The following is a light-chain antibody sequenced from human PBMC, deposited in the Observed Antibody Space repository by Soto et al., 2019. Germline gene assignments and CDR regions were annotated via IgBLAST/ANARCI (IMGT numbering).Light chain of an antibody. CDR2: GVS. CDR3: QQYDGSLPYT. V-gene: IGKV3-20*01. Sequence: EIVLTQSPGTLSLSPGERVTLSCRASQSVRNSYLAWYQQKPGQAPRLLMYGVSARATGIPDRFSGSGSGTDFTLTIDRLEHEEFGVFYCQQYDGSLPYTFGQGTKLEIK. CDR1: QSVRNSY. J-gene: IGKJ2*01.